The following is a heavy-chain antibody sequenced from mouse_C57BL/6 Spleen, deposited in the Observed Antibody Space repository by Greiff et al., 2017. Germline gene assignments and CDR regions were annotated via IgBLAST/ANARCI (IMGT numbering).Heavy chain of an antibody. V-gene: IGHV5-17*01. D-gene: IGHD1-1*02. Sequence: EVHLVESGGGLVKPGGSLKLSCAASGFTFSDYGMHWVRQAPEKGLEWVAYISSGSSTIYYADTVKGRFTISRDNAKNTLFLQMTSLRSEDTAMYYCARKVAAWFAYWGQGTLVTVSA. CDR1: GFTFSDYG. CDR2: ISSGSSTI. J-gene: IGHJ3*01. CDR3: ARKVAAWFAY.